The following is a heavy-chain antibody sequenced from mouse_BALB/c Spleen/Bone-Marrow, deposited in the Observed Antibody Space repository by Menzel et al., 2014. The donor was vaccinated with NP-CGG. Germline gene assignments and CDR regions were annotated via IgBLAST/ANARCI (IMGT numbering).Heavy chain of an antibody. J-gene: IGHJ3*01. CDR3: TRPNRNWFAY. V-gene: IGHV1S81*02. CDR1: GYTFTSYY. Sequence: QVQLQQPGAELVKPGASVKLSCKASGYTFTSYYIYWVKQRPGQGLEWIGEINPSNGGTNFNEKFKSKATLTVDKSSSTAYMQLSSLTSEDAAVYYCTRPNRNWFAYWGQETLVEVSA. CDR2: INPSNGGT.